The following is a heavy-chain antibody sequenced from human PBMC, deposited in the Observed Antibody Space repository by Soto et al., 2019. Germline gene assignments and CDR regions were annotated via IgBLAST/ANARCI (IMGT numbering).Heavy chain of an antibody. CDR2: IYPDTGDT. CDR1: GYIFTAYY. V-gene: IGHV1-2*02. CDR3: TRGPLE. J-gene: IGHJ4*02. Sequence: ASVKVSCKASGYIFTAYYLHWVRQAPGQGLEWMGWIYPDTGDTGFHQKFQDRVTLTRDTATDTAFMELTGLKFNETALYYCTRGPLEWGQGTLVTVSS.